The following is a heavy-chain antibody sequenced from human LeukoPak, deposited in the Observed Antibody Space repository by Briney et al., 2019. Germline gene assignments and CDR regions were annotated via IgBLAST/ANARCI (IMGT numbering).Heavy chain of an antibody. CDR3: ARESGITMLRGARTP. D-gene: IGHD3-10*01. V-gene: IGHV3-48*03. CDR2: ISSSGATI. Sequence: HPGRSLRLSCAASGFTFSSYEMNWVRQAPGKGLEWLSYISSSGATIYYADSVRGRFTMSRDNAKNSLYLQMNSLRAEDTAVYYCARESGITMLRGARTPWGQGTLVTVSS. J-gene: IGHJ5*02. CDR1: GFTFSSYE.